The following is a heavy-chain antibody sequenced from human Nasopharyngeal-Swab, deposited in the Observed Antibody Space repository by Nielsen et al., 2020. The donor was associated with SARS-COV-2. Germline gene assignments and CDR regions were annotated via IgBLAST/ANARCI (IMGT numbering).Heavy chain of an antibody. J-gene: IGHJ3*02. V-gene: IGHV4-31*03. CDR1: GGSISSGGYY. CDR2: IYYSGST. D-gene: IGHD3-3*01. Sequence: SETLSLTCTVSGGSISSGGYYWSWIRQHPGKGLEWIGYIYYSGSTYYNPSLKSRITISVDTSKNQFSLKLSSVTAADTAVYYCAPPRSRAYDFWTSYYAFDIWGQGTMVTVSS. CDR3: APPRSRAYDFWTSYYAFDI.